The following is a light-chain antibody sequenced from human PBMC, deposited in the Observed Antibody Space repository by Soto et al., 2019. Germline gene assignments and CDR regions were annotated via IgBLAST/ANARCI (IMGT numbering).Light chain of an antibody. CDR3: QQYNDWPQT. Sequence: ETVMTQSPVTLSVSPGDTATLSCRASQTVTINLAWYQQKPGQAPRLLIYGASNRATGVPARFSGSGSGTDFALTISSLQSEDFAIYYCQQYNDWPQTFGQGTKVDIK. J-gene: IGKJ1*01. V-gene: IGKV3-15*01. CDR1: QTVTIN. CDR2: GAS.